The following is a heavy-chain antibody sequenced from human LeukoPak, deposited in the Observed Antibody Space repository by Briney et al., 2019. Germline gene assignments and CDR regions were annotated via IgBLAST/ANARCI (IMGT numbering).Heavy chain of an antibody. CDR3: ARTRIAARPDYFDY. Sequence: PSETLSLTCTVSGGSISSYYWSWIRQPPGKGLEWIGYIYYSGSTNYNPSLKSRVTISVDTSKNQFSLKLSSVTAADTAVYYCARTRIAARPDYFDYWGQGTLVTVSS. CDR2: IYYSGST. J-gene: IGHJ4*02. D-gene: IGHD6-6*01. V-gene: IGHV4-59*01. CDR1: GGSISSYY.